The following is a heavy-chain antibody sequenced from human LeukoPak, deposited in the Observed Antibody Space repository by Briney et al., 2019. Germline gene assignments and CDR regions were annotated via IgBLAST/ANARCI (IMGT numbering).Heavy chain of an antibody. V-gene: IGHV1-46*01. CDR1: GYTFTSYY. D-gene: IGHD3-9*01. CDR3: ARDPYDILTGYYNRGFDY. CDR2: INPSGGST. Sequence: GASVKVSCKASGYTFTSYYIHWVRQAPGQGLEWMGIINPSGGSTSYAQKFQGRVTMTRDTSTSTVYMELSSLRSEDTAVYYCARDPYDILTGYYNRGFDYWGQGTLVTVSS. J-gene: IGHJ4*02.